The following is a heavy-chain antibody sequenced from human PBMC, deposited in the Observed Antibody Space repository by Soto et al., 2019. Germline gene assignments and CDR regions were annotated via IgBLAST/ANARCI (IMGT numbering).Heavy chain of an antibody. CDR2: IIPIFGTA. Sequence: QVQLVQSGAEVKKPGSSEKVSCKASGGTFSSYAISWVRQAPGQGLEWMGGIIPIFGTANYAQKFQGRVTITADESTSTAYMELSSLRSEDTAVYYCARYCSGGSCYFPEGYCDYWGQGTLVTVSS. V-gene: IGHV1-69*01. D-gene: IGHD2-15*01. CDR3: ARYCSGGSCYFPEGYCDY. CDR1: GGTFSSYA. J-gene: IGHJ4*02.